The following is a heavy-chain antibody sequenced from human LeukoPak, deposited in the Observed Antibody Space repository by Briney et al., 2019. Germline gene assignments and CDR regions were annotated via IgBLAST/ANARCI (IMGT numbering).Heavy chain of an antibody. CDR2: IYYTGST. D-gene: IGHD6-6*01. V-gene: IGHV4-59*08. CDR1: GGSISSLY. J-gene: IGHJ4*02. Sequence: SETLSLTCSVSGGSISSLYWSWIRQPPGKGLEWIGYIYYTGSTSYNPSLKSRVTMFVDMSKNQFSLRLSSVTAADTAVYYCARHRAYSSSSPFDYWGQGTLVTVSS. CDR3: ARHRAYSSSSPFDY.